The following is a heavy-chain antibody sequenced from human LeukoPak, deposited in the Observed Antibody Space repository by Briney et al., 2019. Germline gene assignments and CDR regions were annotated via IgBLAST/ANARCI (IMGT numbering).Heavy chain of an antibody. V-gene: IGHV3-23*01. CDR2: ISGSGSST. Sequence: GGSLRLSCAASGFTFSNYAMSWVRQAPGKGLEWVSGISGSGSSTYYADSVKGRFTISRDNSKNTLYLQMNSLRAEDTAVYYCAKVGGSYYYYYMDVWGKGTTVTVSS. CDR3: AKVGGSYYYYYMDV. D-gene: IGHD1-26*01. CDR1: GFTFSNYA. J-gene: IGHJ6*03.